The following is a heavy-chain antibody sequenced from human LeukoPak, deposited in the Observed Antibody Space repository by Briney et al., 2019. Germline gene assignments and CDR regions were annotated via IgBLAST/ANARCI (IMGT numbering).Heavy chain of an antibody. V-gene: IGHV3-30-3*01. CDR2: ISYDGSNK. CDR3: ARDRCSSTSGYYYYGMDV. CDR1: GFTFSSYA. Sequence: GGSLRLSCAASGFTFSSYAMSWARQAPGKGLEWVAVISYDGSNKYYADSVKGRFTISRDNSKNTLYLQMNSLRAEDTAVYYCARDRCSSTSGYYYYGMDVWGQGTTVTVSS. D-gene: IGHD2-2*01. J-gene: IGHJ6*02.